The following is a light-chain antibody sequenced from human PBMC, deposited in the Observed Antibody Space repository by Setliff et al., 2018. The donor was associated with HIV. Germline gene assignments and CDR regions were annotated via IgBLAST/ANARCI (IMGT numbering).Light chain of an antibody. V-gene: IGLV2-23*01. CDR3: CSYAGSDTWI. Sequence: QSVLAQPASVSGSPGQSITISCTGSSNDVGDYQSVSWYQQHPGEVPELIIYDGTQRPSGVSNRFSASKSGNTASLTISGLQTEDEADYYCCSYAGSDTWIFGGGTKVTVL. J-gene: IGLJ2*01. CDR2: DGT. CDR1: SNDVGDYQS.